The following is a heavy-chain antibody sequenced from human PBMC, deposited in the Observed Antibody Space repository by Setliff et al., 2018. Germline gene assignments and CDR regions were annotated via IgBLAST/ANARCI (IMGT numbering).Heavy chain of an antibody. CDR2: INHSGNT. Sequence: SETLSLTCAVYGDSFSDYYWSWIRQPPGKGLEWIEEINHSGNTNYNPSLKSRVSISVEKSKNQFSLMLTSVTAADTAVYYCARAQVVFAISAPVWYFEVWGRGTQVTVSS. D-gene: IGHD2-21*01. CDR3: ARAQVVFAISAPVWYFEV. V-gene: IGHV4-34*01. CDR1: GDSFSDYY. J-gene: IGHJ2*01.